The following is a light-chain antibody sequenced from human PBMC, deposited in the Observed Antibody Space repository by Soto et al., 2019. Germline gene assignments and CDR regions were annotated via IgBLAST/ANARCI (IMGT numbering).Light chain of an antibody. CDR2: AAS. CDR1: QSITTH. V-gene: IGKV1-39*01. CDR3: QQSYSTPTPPT. J-gene: IGKJ2*01. Sequence: DIQMTQSPSSLSASEGDRVTMTCRSSQSITTHVNWYQQKPGKAPKLLIYAASILQSGVPSRFSGSGSGTDFTLTISSLQPEDFATYFCQQSYSTPTPPTFGQGTKVDIK.